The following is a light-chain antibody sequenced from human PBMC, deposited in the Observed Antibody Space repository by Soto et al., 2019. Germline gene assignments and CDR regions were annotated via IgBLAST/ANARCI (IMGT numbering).Light chain of an antibody. CDR1: QSLLHSNGYNY. Sequence: EIVMTQSPLSLPVTPGAPASISCRSSQSLLHSNGYNYLDWYLPKPGQSPQLLIYLGSNRASGVPDRFSGSGSGTYFTMKISRVEAEDVGVYYCMQARQTPPMYTFGQGTKLEIK. V-gene: IGKV2-28*01. CDR3: MQARQTPPMYT. J-gene: IGKJ2*01. CDR2: LGS.